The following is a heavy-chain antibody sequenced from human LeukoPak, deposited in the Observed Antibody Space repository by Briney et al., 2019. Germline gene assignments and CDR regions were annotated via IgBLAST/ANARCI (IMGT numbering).Heavy chain of an antibody. CDR1: GGSFSGYY. Sequence: SETLSLTCAVYGGSFSGYYWSWIRQPPGKGLEWIGEINHSGSTNYNPSLKSRVTISVDTSKNQFSLKLSSVTAADTAVYYCAREGWFGRRGMDVWGQGTTVTVSS. CDR2: INHSGST. CDR3: AREGWFGRRGMDV. D-gene: IGHD3-10*01. V-gene: IGHV4-34*01. J-gene: IGHJ6*02.